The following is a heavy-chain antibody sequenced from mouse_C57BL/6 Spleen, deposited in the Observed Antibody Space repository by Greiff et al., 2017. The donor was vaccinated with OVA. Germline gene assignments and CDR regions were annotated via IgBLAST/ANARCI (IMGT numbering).Heavy chain of an antibody. V-gene: IGHV1-82*01. CDR2: IYPGDGDT. CDR1: GYAFSSSW. Sequence: VQLQQSGPELVKPGASVKISCKASGYAFSSSWMNWVKQRPGKGLEWIGRIYPGDGDTNYNGKFKGKATLTADNSSSTAYMQLSSLTSEDSAVYFCARFETAYWGQGTLVTVSA. J-gene: IGHJ3*01. CDR3: ARFETAY.